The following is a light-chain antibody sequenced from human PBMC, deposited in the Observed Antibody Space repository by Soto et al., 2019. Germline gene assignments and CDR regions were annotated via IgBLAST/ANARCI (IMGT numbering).Light chain of an antibody. CDR2: EVT. V-gene: IGLV2-14*01. CDR1: SGDIGSYNR. CDR3: SSYTNINTRACV. Sequence: QSVLTQPASVYGSPGQSITISCTGTSGDIGSYNRVSWYQQHPGKAPKLIIYEVTDRPSGVSNRFSGPKSGNTASLTISGLQAEDEAEYYCSSYTNINTRACVFGTGTKVTVL. J-gene: IGLJ1*01.